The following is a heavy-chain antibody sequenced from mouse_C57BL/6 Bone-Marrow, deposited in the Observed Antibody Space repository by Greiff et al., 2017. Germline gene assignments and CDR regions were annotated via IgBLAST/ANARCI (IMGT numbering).Heavy chain of an antibody. J-gene: IGHJ3*01. Sequence: QVQLKQSGAELVRPGASVTLSCKASGYTFTDYEMHWVKQTPVHGLEWIGAIDPETGGTAYNQKFKGKAILTADKSSSTAYMELRSLTSEDSAVYYCTRGSNYVAWFAYWGQGTLGTVSA. D-gene: IGHD2-5*01. CDR2: IDPETGGT. V-gene: IGHV1-15*01. CDR1: GYTFTDYE. CDR3: TRGSNYVAWFAY.